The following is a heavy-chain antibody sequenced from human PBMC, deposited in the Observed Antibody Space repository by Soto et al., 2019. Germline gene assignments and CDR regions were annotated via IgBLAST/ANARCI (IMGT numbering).Heavy chain of an antibody. CDR2: IYNSGST. Sequence: QVQLQESGPGLVEPSQTLSLTCTVSGGSVSSGGYFWSWIRQPPGEGLEWIGHIYNSGSTYSNPSLRGRVTISVYASKRQFSLKLRSVTAADTDVYYCARWTSADKIDFLGQGTLVTVSS. CDR3: ARWTSADKIDF. D-gene: IGHD3-3*01. V-gene: IGHV4-30-4*01. J-gene: IGHJ4*02. CDR1: GGSVSSGGYF.